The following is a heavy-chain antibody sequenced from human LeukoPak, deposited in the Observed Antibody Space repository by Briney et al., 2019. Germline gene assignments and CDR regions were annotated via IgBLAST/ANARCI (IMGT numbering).Heavy chain of an antibody. CDR1: GFTFSSYA. CDR3: AKDPTYGEPRKSFDY. D-gene: IGHD1-14*01. Sequence: PGGSLRLSCAASGFTFSSYAVSWVRQAPGKGLEWVSAISGSGGSTYYADSVKGRFTISRDNSKNTLYLQMNSLRAEDTAVYYCAKDPTYGEPRKSFDYWGQGTLVTVSS. CDR2: ISGSGGST. V-gene: IGHV3-23*01. J-gene: IGHJ4*02.